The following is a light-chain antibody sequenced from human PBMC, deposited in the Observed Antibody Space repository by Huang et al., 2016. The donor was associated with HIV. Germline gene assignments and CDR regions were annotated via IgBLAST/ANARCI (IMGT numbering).Light chain of an antibody. CDR2: KAS. CDR1: QTITNW. V-gene: IGKV1-5*03. Sequence: DIQMTQSPSTLSASVGDRVTITCRASQTITNWLAWYQQKPGKAPKLLISKASTLETGVPSRFSGSGSGTEFTLTINSMQPDDFATYYCQQYSSWRTFGQGTKVE. CDR3: QQYSSWRT. J-gene: IGKJ1*01.